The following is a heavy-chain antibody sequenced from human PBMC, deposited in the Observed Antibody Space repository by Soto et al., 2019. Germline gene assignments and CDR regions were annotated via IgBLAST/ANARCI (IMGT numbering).Heavy chain of an antibody. D-gene: IGHD2-2*01. CDR1: GFTVSSNY. Sequence: GGSLRLSCAASGFTVSSNYMSWVRQAPGKGLEWVSVIYSGGSTYYADSVKGRFTISRHNSKNTLYLQMNSLRAEDTAVYYCAREGTSRKYYYYMDVWGKGTTVTVSS. J-gene: IGHJ6*03. CDR2: IYSGGST. V-gene: IGHV3-53*04. CDR3: AREGTSRKYYYYMDV.